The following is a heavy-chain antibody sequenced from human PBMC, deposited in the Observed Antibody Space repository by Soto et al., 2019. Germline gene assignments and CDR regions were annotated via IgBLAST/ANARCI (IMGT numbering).Heavy chain of an antibody. CDR1: GYTFSSYD. CDR2: LNPNSGDT. J-gene: IGHJ4*02. D-gene: IGHD6-19*01. CDR3: ATSGGGWYLY. V-gene: IGHV1-8*01. Sequence: QVQLVQSGAKVKKPGASVKVSCKASGYTFSSYDINWVRQATGQGLEWMGWLNPNSGDTGYAQKFQGRVTLTRNTSINTAYIELSSLTSDYTAVYYCATSGGGWYLYWGQGTLVTVSS.